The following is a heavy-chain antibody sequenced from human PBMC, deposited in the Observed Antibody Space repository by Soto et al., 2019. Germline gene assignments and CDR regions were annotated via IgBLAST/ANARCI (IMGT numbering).Heavy chain of an antibody. Sequence: WGSLRLSCAGSGFTFRSYGMHWVRQAPGKGLEWVAVIWYDGSNKYYADSVKGRFTISRDNSKNTLYLQMNSLRAEDTAVYYCARDSLSYPYYYYYYGMDVWGQGTTVTVSS. CDR2: IWYDGSNK. J-gene: IGHJ6*02. CDR3: ARDSLSYPYYYYYYGMDV. V-gene: IGHV3-33*01. CDR1: GFTFRSYG. D-gene: IGHD1-26*01.